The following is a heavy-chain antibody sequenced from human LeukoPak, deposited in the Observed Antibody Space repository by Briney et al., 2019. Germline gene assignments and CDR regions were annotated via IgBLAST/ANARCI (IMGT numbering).Heavy chain of an antibody. CDR1: GGTFSSYA. CDR2: IIPIFGTA. V-gene: IGHV1-69*05. CDR3: ARSPGYDSSGYFPYYFDY. Sequence: SVKVSCKASGGTFSSYAISWVRQAPGQGLGWMGRIIPIFGTANYAQKFQGRVTITTDESTSTAYMELSSLRSEDTAVYYCARSPGYDSSGYFPYYFDYWGQGTLVTVSS. J-gene: IGHJ4*02. D-gene: IGHD3-22*01.